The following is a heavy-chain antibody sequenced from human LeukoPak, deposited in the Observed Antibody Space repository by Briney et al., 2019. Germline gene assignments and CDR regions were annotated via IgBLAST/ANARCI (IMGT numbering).Heavy chain of an antibody. V-gene: IGHV3-30*18. CDR3: AKGPDSSGYYSLDY. Sequence: GGSPRLSCAASGFTFSNYDMHWVRQAPGKGLEWVAVISYDGSNKYYADSVKGRFTISRDNSKNTLYLQMNSLRAEDTTVYYCAKGPDSSGYYSLDYWGQGTLVTVSS. J-gene: IGHJ4*02. CDR1: GFTFSNYD. CDR2: ISYDGSNK. D-gene: IGHD3-22*01.